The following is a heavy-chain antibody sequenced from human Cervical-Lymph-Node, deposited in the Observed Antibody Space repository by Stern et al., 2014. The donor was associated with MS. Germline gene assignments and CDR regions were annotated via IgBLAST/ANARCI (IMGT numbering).Heavy chain of an antibody. CDR2: IDWDDDK. V-gene: IGHV2-70*01. CDR3: ARMRFAHAGVASLDY. CDR1: GFSLSTSGMS. J-gene: IGHJ4*02. Sequence: QVTLRESGPALVKPTQTLTLTCTFSGFSLSTSGMSVSWLRQPPGQALEWLALIDWDDDKYYSTSLKTRLTISKDTSKNQVVLTMTNMDPVDTATYYCARMRFAHAGVASLDYWGQGTLVTVSS. D-gene: IGHD2-15*01.